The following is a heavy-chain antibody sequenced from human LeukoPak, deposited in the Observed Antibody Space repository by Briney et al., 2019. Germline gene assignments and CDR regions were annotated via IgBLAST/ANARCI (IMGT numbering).Heavy chain of an antibody. CDR3: AKSRRALAGSYYNWFDP. D-gene: IGHD3-10*01. V-gene: IGHV3-30*02. CDR1: GFTFSSYG. Sequence: PGGSLRLSCAASGFTFSSYGMHWVRQAPGKGLEWVAFIRYDGSNKYYADSVKGRFTISRDNSKNTLYLQMNSLRAEDTAVYYCAKSRRALAGSYYNWFDPWGQGTLVSVTS. CDR2: IRYDGSNK. J-gene: IGHJ5*02.